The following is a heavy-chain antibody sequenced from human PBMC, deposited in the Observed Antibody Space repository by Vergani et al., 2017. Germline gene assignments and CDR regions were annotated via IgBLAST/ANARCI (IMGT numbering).Heavy chain of an antibody. V-gene: IGHV4-39*01. CDR3: ARTEIFILRYFHWAL. D-gene: IGHD3-9*01. CDR1: GGSITSSSYY. Sequence: QLHLQESGPGLVKPSETLSLTCTGSGGSITSSSYYWGWIRQPPGKGLEWIGNIYHSGGAYYNPSLKGRDTISVDTSKNQFSLEVTSVTAADTAIYFCARTEIFILRYFHWALWGQGTLVTVSS. CDR2: IYHSGGA. J-gene: IGHJ4*02.